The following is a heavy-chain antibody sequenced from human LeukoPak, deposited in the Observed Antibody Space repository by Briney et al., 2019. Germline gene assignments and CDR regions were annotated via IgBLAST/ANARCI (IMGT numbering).Heavy chain of an antibody. CDR1: GGSISSGDYY. V-gene: IGHV4-30-4*01. Sequence: SETLSLTCTVSGGSISSGDYYWSWIRQPPGKGLEWIGYIYYSGSTYYNPSLKSRVTISVDTSKNQFSLKLSSVTAADTAVYYCARVGGYDSPLFDYWGQGTLVTVSS. CDR2: IYYSGST. CDR3: ARVGGYDSPLFDY. J-gene: IGHJ4*02. D-gene: IGHD5-12*01.